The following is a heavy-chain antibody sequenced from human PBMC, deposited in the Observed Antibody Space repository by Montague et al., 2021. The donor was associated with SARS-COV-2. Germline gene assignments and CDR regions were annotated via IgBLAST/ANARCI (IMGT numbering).Heavy chain of an antibody. V-gene: IGHV4-39*07. CDR2: IYFGGGT. CDR3: AREFEGYFDL. Sequence: SETLSLTRTVSGGSISSSNYFWGWIRQPPGKGLEWIGSIYFGGGTYYNPSLKSRVTISVDTSKNHFSLKLTSVTAADTAVYYCAREFEGYFDLWGRGTLVMVSS. CDR1: GGSISSSNYF. D-gene: IGHD3-10*01. J-gene: IGHJ2*01.